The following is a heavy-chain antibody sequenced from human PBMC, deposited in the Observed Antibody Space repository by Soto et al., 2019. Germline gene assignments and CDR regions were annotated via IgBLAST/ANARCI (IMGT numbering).Heavy chain of an antibody. D-gene: IGHD3-22*01. Sequence: LSLTCAVYGGSFSGYYWSWIRRPPGKGLEWIGEINHSGSTNYNPSLKSRVTISVDTSKNQFSLKLSSVTAADTAVYYCARRNYYDRPLYGYWGQGTLVTVSS. CDR2: INHSGST. CDR1: GGSFSGYY. J-gene: IGHJ4*02. V-gene: IGHV4-34*01. CDR3: ARRNYYDRPLYGY.